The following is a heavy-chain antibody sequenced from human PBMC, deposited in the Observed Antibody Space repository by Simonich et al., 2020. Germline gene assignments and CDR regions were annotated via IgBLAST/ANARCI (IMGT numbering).Heavy chain of an antibody. V-gene: IGHV4-39*01. J-gene: IGHJ3*02. CDR1: GGSISSSSYY. CDR2: FYYSGNN. D-gene: IGHD6-13*01. Sequence: QLQLQESGPGLVKPSETLSLTCTVSGGSISSSSYYWGWSRQPPGKGLEWIGSFYYSGNNYYIPSLKSRVTISVDTSKNQFSLKRISVTAADTAVYYCARHAGFAFDIWGQGTMVTVSS. CDR3: ARHAGFAFDI.